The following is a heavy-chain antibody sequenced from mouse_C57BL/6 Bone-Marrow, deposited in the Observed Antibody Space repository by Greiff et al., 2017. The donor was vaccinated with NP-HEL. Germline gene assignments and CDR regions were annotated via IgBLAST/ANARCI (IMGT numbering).Heavy chain of an antibody. D-gene: IGHD1-1*01. CDR2: IYPRSGNT. V-gene: IGHV1-81*01. Sequence: QVHVKQSGAELARPGASVKLSCKASGYTFTSYGISWVKQRTGQGLEWIGEIYPRSGNTYYNEKFKGKATLTADKSSSTAYMELRSLTSEDSAVYFCARLPVITTVVPWGQGTTLTVSS. J-gene: IGHJ2*01. CDR3: ARLPVITTVVP. CDR1: GYTFTSYG.